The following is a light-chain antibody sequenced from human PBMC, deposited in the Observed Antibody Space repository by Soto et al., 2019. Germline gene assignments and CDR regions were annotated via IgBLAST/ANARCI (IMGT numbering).Light chain of an antibody. J-gene: IGKJ5*01. V-gene: IGKV1-27*01. CDR3: QKFNTAPLT. CDR2: SAS. Sequence: IQMTQSPSSLSASVGDRVTITCRASQDISVYLAWYQQKPGKVPKLLIYSASTLQSGVPSRFSGSGSGTDFTLTISSLQPKDVATYFCQKFNTAPLTFGQGTRLAIK. CDR1: QDISVY.